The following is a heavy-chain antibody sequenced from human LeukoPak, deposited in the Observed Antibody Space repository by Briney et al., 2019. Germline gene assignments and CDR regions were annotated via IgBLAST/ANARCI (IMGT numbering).Heavy chain of an antibody. CDR1: GFVFSRYS. CDR3: VRLRRNSDSSGYFYYYDN. D-gene: IGHD3-22*01. V-gene: IGHV3-21*01. Sequence: KSGGPLRLSCAASGFVFSRYSFNWVRQAPGKGLEWVASVNTVSSYIYYADSVRGRFTISRDNAKNSVLLQMNSLRAEDMAMYYCVRLRRNSDSSGYFYYYDNWGQGTLVTVSS. J-gene: IGHJ4*02. CDR2: VNTVSSYI.